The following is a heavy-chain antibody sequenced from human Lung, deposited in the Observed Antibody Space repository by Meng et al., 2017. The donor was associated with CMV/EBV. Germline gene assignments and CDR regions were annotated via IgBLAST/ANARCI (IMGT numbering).Heavy chain of an antibody. CDR1: GYTFTHHG. CDR2: ISCYNGDT. Sequence: VQLVQSGAEVKEPGASVRVSCKASGYTFTHHGISWIRQAPGQGLEWMGWISCYNGDTNYAQKLQGRVTMTTDTSTNTAYMDLRGLRSDDTAVYYCARDPSNTSGRYAYFDYWGQGTLVTVSS. CDR3: ARDPSNTSGRYAYFDY. J-gene: IGHJ4*02. D-gene: IGHD6-19*01. V-gene: IGHV1-18*01.